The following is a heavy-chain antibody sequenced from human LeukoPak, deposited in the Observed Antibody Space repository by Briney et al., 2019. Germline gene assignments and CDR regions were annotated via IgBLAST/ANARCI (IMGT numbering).Heavy chain of an antibody. J-gene: IGHJ3*02. D-gene: IGHD3-9*01. CDR1: RGTFSSYA. V-gene: IGHV1-69*01. Sequence: SVQVSCQATRGTFSSYAISGVRQAPAQGLEWMGLIIPIFGTANYAQKFQGRVTITADESTSTAYMELSSLRSEDTAVYYCARGRGLRYCAWPYVAFDIWGQGTMVTVS. CDR2: IIPIFGTA. CDR3: ARGRGLRYCAWPYVAFDI.